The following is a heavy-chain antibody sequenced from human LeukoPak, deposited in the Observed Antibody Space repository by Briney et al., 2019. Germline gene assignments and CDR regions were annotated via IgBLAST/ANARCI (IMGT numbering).Heavy chain of an antibody. D-gene: IGHD3-22*01. CDR2: LNPNTGGT. Sequence: ASVKVSCKASGSTFTGYFMHWVRQAPGRGLEWMGWLNPNTGGTNYAQNFPGRVTMTSDTSISTAYMELRSLRSDDTAIYYCARAPMIVVVFPPRLYHWGQGTLVIVSS. CDR3: ARAPMIVVVFPPRLYH. V-gene: IGHV1-2*02. J-gene: IGHJ4*02. CDR1: GSTFTGYF.